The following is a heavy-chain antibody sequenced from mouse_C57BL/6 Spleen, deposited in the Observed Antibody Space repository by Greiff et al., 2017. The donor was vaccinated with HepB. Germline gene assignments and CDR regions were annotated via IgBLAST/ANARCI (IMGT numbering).Heavy chain of an antibody. V-gene: IGHV1-81*01. CDR1: GYTFTSYG. CDR2: IYPRSGNT. CDR3: ARSATTVAEREIFAY. Sequence: VQLQQSGAELARPGASVKLSCKASGYTFTSYGISWVKQRTGQGLEWIGEIYPRSGNTYYNEKFKGKATLTAEKSSSTAYMELRSLTSEDAAVYFCARSATTVAEREIFAYWGQGTLVTVSA. D-gene: IGHD1-1*01. J-gene: IGHJ3*01.